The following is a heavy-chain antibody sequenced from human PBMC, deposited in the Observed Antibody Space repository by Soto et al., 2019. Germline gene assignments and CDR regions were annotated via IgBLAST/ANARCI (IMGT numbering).Heavy chain of an antibody. CDR3: ARDQHKVGEYYYYYYGMDV. V-gene: IGHV3-30-3*01. CDR1: GFTFSSYV. CDR2: ISYDGNNK. J-gene: IGHJ6*01. Sequence: QVQLVESGGGVVQPGRSLRLSCAASGFTFSSYVMHWVRQAPGKGLEWVAVISYDGNNKYYADSVKGRFTISRDNSKSTLYLQMNSLRAEDTALYYCARDQHKVGEYYYYYYGMDVW.